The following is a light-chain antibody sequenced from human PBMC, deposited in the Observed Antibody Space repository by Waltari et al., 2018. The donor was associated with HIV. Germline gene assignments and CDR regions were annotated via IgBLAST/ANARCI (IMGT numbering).Light chain of an antibody. V-gene: IGLV1-44*01. J-gene: IGLJ2*01. CDR2: NSN. Sequence: QSVLTQPPSASGTPGKRVTITCSGRRYNIGSNAVPWYPQPQRTAPKLLIYNSNQRPSGVPDRFSGSKSGTSASLAISGLQSEDEGAYYCAAWDDGLNALFGGGTKLTV. CDR3: AAWDDGLNAL. CDR1: RYNIGSNA.